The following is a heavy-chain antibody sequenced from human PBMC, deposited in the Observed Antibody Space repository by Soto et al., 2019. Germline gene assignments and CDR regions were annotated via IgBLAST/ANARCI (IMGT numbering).Heavy chain of an antibody. V-gene: IGHV4-38-2*02. CDR1: GYSISSGYY. D-gene: IGHD3-3*01. Sequence: SETLSLTCGVPGYSISSGYYWGWIRQPPGKGLEWIASIFHSGSTYYNPSLKSRVTISVDTSKNQFSLKLSSVTAADTAVYYCARDGKYYDFWSGYYGNWFDPWGQGTLVTVPS. CDR2: IFHSGST. J-gene: IGHJ5*02. CDR3: ARDGKYYDFWSGYYGNWFDP.